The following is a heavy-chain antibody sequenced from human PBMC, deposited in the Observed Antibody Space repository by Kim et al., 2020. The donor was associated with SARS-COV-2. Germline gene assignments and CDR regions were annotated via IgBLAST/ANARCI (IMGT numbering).Heavy chain of an antibody. Sequence: SETLSLTCAVYGGSFSGYYWSWIRQPPGKGLEWIGEINHSGSTNYNPSLKSRVTISVDTSKNQFSLKLSSVTAADTAVYYCARGLVVVPAAIRGQVGKYYGMDVWGQGTTVTVSS. CDR2: INHSGST. V-gene: IGHV4-34*01. CDR3: ARGLVVVPAAIRGQVGKYYGMDV. D-gene: IGHD2-2*02. J-gene: IGHJ6*02. CDR1: GGSFSGYY.